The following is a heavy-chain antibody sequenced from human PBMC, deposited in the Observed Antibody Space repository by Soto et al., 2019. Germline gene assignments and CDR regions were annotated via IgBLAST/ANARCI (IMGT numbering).Heavy chain of an antibody. Sequence: ASVKVSCKASGYTFTGYYMHWVRQAPGQGLEWMGWINPNSGGTNYAQKFQGWVTMTRDTSISTAYMELSRLRSDDTAVYYCAREQIAAAGTTTGSPFDYWGQGTLVTVSS. CDR3: AREQIAAAGTTTGSPFDY. J-gene: IGHJ4*02. CDR2: INPNSGGT. CDR1: GYTFTGYY. D-gene: IGHD6-13*01. V-gene: IGHV1-2*04.